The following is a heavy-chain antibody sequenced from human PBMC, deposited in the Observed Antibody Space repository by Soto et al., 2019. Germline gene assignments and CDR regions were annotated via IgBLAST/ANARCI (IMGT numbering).Heavy chain of an antibody. Sequence: GGSLRLSGEASGFIFSDHAMSWVRQAPGKGLEWVSAISGNGIATYYADSVKGRFTISRDNSKNTLYLQMNRLRADDTAVYHCARDAISMVRGTNKWCDPSGQGNLFTVSS. V-gene: IGHV3-23*01. J-gene: IGHJ5*02. CDR2: ISGNGIAT. CDR1: GFIFSDHA. D-gene: IGHD3-10*01. CDR3: ARDAISMVRGTNKWCDP.